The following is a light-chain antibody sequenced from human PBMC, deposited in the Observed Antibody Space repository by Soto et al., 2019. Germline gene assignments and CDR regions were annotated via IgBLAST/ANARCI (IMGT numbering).Light chain of an antibody. CDR2: YDN. CDR3: QVWDSSSDHVV. CDR1: NIGSKS. Sequence: SYELTQPHSVSVAPGKTARITCGGKNIGSKSVHWYQQKPGQAPRLVISYDNDRPSGIPERFSGSDSGNTATLTISRVEVGDEADYYCQVWDSSSDHVVFGGGTKLTVL. J-gene: IGLJ3*02. V-gene: IGLV3-21*04.